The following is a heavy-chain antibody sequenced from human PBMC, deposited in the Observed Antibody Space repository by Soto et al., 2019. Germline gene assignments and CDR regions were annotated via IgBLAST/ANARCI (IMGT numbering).Heavy chain of an antibody. D-gene: IGHD3-22*01. CDR1: GGSISSGDYY. CDR2: IYYSGST. CDR3: AGGKPYYYDSSGYYYYFDY. Sequence: PSETLSLTCTVSGGSISSGDYYWSWIRQPPGKGLEWIGYIYYSGSTYYNPSLKSRVTISVDTSKNQFSLKLSSVTAADTAVYYWAGGKPYYYDSSGYYYYFDYWGQGTLVPVSS. J-gene: IGHJ4*02. V-gene: IGHV4-30-4*01.